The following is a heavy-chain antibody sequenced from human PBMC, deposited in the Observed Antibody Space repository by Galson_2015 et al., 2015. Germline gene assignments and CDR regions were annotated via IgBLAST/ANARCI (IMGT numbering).Heavy chain of an antibody. CDR3: ARGGIVVVTGPGY. CDR1: GFTFSSYG. Sequence: SLRLSCAASGFTFSSYGMHWVRQAPGKGLEWVAVIWYDGSNKYYADSVKGRFTISRDNSKNTLYLQMNSLRAEDTAVYYCARGGIVVVTGPGYWGQGTLVTVSS. D-gene: IGHD2-21*02. V-gene: IGHV3-33*01. J-gene: IGHJ4*02. CDR2: IWYDGSNK.